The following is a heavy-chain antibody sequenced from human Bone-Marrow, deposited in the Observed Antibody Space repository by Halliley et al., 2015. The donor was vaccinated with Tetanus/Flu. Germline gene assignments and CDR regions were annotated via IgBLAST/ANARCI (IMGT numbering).Heavy chain of an antibody. CDR1: GDSVSRNSDA. J-gene: IGHJ6*02. V-gene: IGHV6-1*01. Sequence: GLVKPSQTLSLTCTISGDSVSRNSDAWNWIRPSPSRGLEWLGRTYYRSKWYNDYAVSVKSRITINADTSKNQFSLQLKSVTSDDTAVYYCAREVGIVASGVHFYYGLDVWGQGTTVTVSS. CDR2: TYYRSKWYN. D-gene: IGHD2-15*01. CDR3: AREVGIVASGVHFYYGLDV.